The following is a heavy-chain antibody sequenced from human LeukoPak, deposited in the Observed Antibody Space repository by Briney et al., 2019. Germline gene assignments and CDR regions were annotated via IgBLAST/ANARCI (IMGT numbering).Heavy chain of an antibody. J-gene: IGHJ4*02. Sequence: GASVKVPCKVSGYTLTELSMHWVRQAPGKGLEWMGGFDPEDGETIYAQKFQGRVTITRDTSASTAYMELSSLRSEDTAVYYCARPSGSGSQYDYWGQGTLVTVSS. CDR1: GYTLTELS. CDR3: ARPSGSGSQYDY. V-gene: IGHV1-24*01. D-gene: IGHD3-3*01. CDR2: FDPEDGET.